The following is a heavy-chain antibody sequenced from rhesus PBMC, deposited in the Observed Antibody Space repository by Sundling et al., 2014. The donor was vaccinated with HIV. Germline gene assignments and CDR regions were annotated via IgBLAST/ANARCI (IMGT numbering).Heavy chain of an antibody. V-gene: IGHV4-169*01. J-gene: IGHJ6*01. D-gene: IGHD4-17*01. Sequence: QVQLQESGPGLVKPSETLSLTCAVSGASISTYYWSWIRQAPGKGLEWIGYIHGSGGTTNYNPSLKSRVTLSVHTSNNQFSLTLTSVTAADTVIYYCARHPMVPNFGLDSWGQGVVVTVSS. CDR2: IHGSGGTT. CDR3: ARHPMVPNFGLDS. CDR1: GASISTYY.